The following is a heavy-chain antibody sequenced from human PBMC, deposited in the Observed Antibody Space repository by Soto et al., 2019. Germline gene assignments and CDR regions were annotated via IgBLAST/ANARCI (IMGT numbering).Heavy chain of an antibody. V-gene: IGHV1-18*04. D-gene: IGHD2-2*01. CDR2: ISAYNGNT. Sequence: QVQLVQSGAEVKKPGASVKVSCKASGYTFTSYGISWVRQAPGQGLEWMGWISAYNGNTNYAQKLQGRVTMTTDTSKSTAYMELRSLRSDDTAVYYCARLIVYCSSTSCLAYYYYGMDVWGQGTTVTVSS. CDR1: GYTFTSYG. CDR3: ARLIVYCSSTSCLAYYYYGMDV. J-gene: IGHJ6*02.